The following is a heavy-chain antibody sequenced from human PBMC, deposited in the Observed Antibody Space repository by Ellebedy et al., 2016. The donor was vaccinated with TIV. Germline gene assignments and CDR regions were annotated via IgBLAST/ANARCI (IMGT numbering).Heavy chain of an antibody. CDR1: GYSFTSYW. D-gene: IGHD2-8*01. J-gene: IGHJ1*01. CDR2: IYPGDSDA. V-gene: IGHV5-51*01. Sequence: GGSLRLXXKGSGYSFTSYWIGWVRQMPGKGLEWMGIIYPGDSDARYSPSLQGHVTISVDKSISTAFLQWSSLKASDTAVYYCAGHVPEAGTMEYWGQGALVTVSP. CDR3: AGHVPEAGTMEY.